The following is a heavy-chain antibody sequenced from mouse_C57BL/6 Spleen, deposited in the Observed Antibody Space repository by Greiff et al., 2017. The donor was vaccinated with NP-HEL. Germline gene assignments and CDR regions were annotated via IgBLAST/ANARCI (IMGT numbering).Heavy chain of an antibody. CDR3: TTFTTVVATPDY. V-gene: IGHV14-1*01. J-gene: IGHJ2*01. CDR1: GFNIKDYY. D-gene: IGHD1-1*01. Sequence: VHVKQSGAELVRPGASVKLSCTASGFNIKDYYMHWVKQRPEQGLEWIGRIDPEDGDTEYAPKFQGKATMTADTSSNTAYLQLSSLTSEDTAVYYCTTFTTVVATPDYWGQGTTLTVSS. CDR2: IDPEDGDT.